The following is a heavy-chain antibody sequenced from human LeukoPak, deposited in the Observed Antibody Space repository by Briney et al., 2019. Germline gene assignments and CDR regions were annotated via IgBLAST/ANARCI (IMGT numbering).Heavy chain of an antibody. CDR1: GGTFSSYA. CDR2: IIPIFGTA. D-gene: IGHD3-3*01. V-gene: IGHV1-69*05. J-gene: IGHJ4*02. CDR3: ATARKEMYDFWSGYYIGY. Sequence: SVKVSCKASGGTFSSYAISWVRQAPGQGLEWMGRIIPIFGTANYAQKFQGRVTITTDESTSTAYMELCSLRSEDTAVYYCATARKEMYDFWSGYYIGYWGQGTLVTVSS.